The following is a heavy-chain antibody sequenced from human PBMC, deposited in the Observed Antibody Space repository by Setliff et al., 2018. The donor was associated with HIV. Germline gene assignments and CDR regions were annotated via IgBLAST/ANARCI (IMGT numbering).Heavy chain of an antibody. CDR1: GGIFSRFA. D-gene: IGHD1-1*01. Sequence: GASVKVSCNASGGIFSRFAFSWVRQAPGQGLEWMGGIIPIFGTPNYAQKFQGRVTITTDESTNTVYMELYSLTSEDTAIYYCASSAGAVPTTAPYGDYYYYFYMDVWGKGTTVTVSS. V-gene: IGHV1-69*05. CDR3: ASSAGAVPTTAPYGDYYYYFYMDV. J-gene: IGHJ6*03. CDR2: IIPIFGTP.